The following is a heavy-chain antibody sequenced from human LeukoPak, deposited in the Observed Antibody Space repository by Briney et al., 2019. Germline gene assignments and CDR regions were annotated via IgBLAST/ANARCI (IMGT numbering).Heavy chain of an antibody. CDR1: SDSISSSSYL. CDR2: IYSNGHI. CDR3: ARRHYGSGNIDS. J-gene: IGHJ4*02. V-gene: IGHV4-39*01. Sequence: SETLSLTCSVSSDSISSSSYLWVWVRQPPGKGLEWIGDIYSNGHISYNPSLKSRSAISVDTSKNQFSLNLSSVTAADTAVYYCARRHYGSGNIDSWGQGTLVTVSS. D-gene: IGHD3-10*01.